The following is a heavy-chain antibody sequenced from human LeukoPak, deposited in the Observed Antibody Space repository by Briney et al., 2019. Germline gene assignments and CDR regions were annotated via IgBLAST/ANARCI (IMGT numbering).Heavy chain of an antibody. CDR1: GFTFSSYE. J-gene: IGHJ5*02. CDR3: GRDVSAVAGTAWFDP. Sequence: GGSLRLSCAASGFTFSSYEMNWVRQAPGKGLEWVSYISSSGSTIYYADSVKGRFTISRDNAKNSLYLQMNSLRAEDTAVYYCGRDVSAVAGTAWFDPWGQGTLVTVSS. V-gene: IGHV3-48*03. CDR2: ISSSGSTI. D-gene: IGHD6-19*01.